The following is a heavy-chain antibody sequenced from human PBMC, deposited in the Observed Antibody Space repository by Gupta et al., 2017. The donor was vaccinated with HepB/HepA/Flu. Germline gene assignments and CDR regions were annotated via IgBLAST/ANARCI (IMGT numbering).Heavy chain of an antibody. CDR1: GLACGYHG. J-gene: IGHJ4*02. CDR3: AKGRTVTTETPFDY. D-gene: IGHD4-17*01. V-gene: IGHV3-9*03. CDR2: ISWNSGSI. Sequence: EAQLAESGDTLTPAGAHMTSAGRVAGLACGYHGLHWHRQAPGKGLEWVSGISWNSGSIGYADSVNGRFTISRDNAKNSLYLQMNSLRAEDMGLYYCAKGRTVTTETPFDYWGQGTLVTVSS.